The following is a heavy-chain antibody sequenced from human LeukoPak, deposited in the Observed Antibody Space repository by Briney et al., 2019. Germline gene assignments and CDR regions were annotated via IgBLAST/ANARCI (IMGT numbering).Heavy chain of an antibody. CDR1: GGSMSSYH. Sequence: SETLSLTCTVSGGSMSSYHWSWIRQPAGKGLEWIGRIFTSGHTNYNPSLNSRVTMSVDTSKNQFSLKLSSVTAADTAVYHCARSYDVSGYSVGFDYWGQGILVTVSS. J-gene: IGHJ4*02. D-gene: IGHD3-22*01. V-gene: IGHV4-4*07. CDR3: ARSYDVSGYSVGFDY. CDR2: IFTSGHT.